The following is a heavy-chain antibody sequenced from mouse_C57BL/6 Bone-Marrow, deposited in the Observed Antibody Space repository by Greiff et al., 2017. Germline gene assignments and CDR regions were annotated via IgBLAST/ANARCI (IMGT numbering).Heavy chain of an antibody. D-gene: IGHD1-1*01. V-gene: IGHV1-4*01. Sequence: QVQLPQSGAELARPGASVKMSCKASGYTFTSYTMHWVKQRPGQGLEWIGYINPSRGYTKYNQKFKDKAKLTADKSSSTAYMQLSSLTSEDSAVYYCARMGYYGSSDYWGQGTTRAVSS. CDR3: ARMGYYGSSDY. CDR2: INPSRGYT. CDR1: GYTFTSYT. J-gene: IGHJ2*01.